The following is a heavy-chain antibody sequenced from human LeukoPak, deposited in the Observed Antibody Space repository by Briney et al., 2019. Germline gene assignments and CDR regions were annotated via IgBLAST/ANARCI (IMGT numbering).Heavy chain of an antibody. D-gene: IGHD4-17*01. V-gene: IGHV4-38-2*02. CDR1: GYSISSGYY. CDR3: ARIPTVTFFDY. J-gene: IGHJ4*02. CDR2: IYHSGST. Sequence: PSETLSLTCTVSGYSISSGYYWGWIRQPPGKGLEWIGSIYHSGSTYYNPSLKSRVTISVDTSKNQFSLKLSSVTAADTAVYYCARIPTVTFFDYWGQGTLVTVSS.